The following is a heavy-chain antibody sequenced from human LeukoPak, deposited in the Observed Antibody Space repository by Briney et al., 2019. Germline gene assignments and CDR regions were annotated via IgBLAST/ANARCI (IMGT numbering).Heavy chain of an antibody. V-gene: IGHV4-59*01. D-gene: IGHD7-27*01. CDR2: IYYSGST. CDR3: ARGLNWGPDAFDI. J-gene: IGHJ3*02. CDR1: GGSISSYY. Sequence: PSETLPLTCTVSGGSISSYYWSWIRQPPGKGLEWIGYIYYSGSTNYNPSLKSRVTISVDTSKNQFSLKLSSVTAADTAVYYCARGLNWGPDAFDIWGQGTMVTVSS.